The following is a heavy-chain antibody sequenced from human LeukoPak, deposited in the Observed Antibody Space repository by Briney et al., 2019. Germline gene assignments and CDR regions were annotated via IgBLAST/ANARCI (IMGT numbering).Heavy chain of an antibody. CDR1: GYTFTSYD. D-gene: IGHD3-3*01. CDR2: MNPNSGNT. V-gene: IGHV1-8*03. Sequence: ASVKVSCKASGYTFTSYDINWVRQATGQGLEWMGWMNPNSGNTGYAQKFQGRVTITRNTSISTAYMELCSLRSEDTAVYYCARGFGYYDFWSGYYDYWGQGTLVTVSS. CDR3: ARGFGYYDFWSGYYDY. J-gene: IGHJ4*02.